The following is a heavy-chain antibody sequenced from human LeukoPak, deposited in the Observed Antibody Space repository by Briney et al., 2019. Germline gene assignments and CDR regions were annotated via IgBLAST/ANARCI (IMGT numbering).Heavy chain of an antibody. D-gene: IGHD5-24*01. CDR1: GFTFSNYG. CDR2: ISHDGNYQ. Sequence: GGSLRLSCAASGFTFSNYGMHWVCQAPGKGLEWVAIISHDGNYQDYADSVKGRFTISRDNSKNTLYLQMNSLRAEDTAVYYCAKETRRDGYNRFDYWGQGTLVTVSS. CDR3: AKETRRDGYNRFDY. J-gene: IGHJ4*02. V-gene: IGHV3-30*18.